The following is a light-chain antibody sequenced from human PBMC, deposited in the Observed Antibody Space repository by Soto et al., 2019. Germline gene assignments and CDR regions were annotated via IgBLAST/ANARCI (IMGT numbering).Light chain of an antibody. CDR3: QQRSSWPFT. V-gene: IGKV3-11*01. Sequence: IVLTQSPVNLSLSLGGGATLSCRASQSINDRLAWYQQKPGQAPRLLIYDASNRAAGVPLRFSGSGSGSEFTLTISSLEAEDSAVYYCQQRSSWPFTFGGGANVEI. CDR1: QSINDR. CDR2: DAS. J-gene: IGKJ4*01.